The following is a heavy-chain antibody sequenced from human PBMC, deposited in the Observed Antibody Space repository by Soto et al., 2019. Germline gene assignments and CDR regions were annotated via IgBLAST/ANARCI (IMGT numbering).Heavy chain of an antibody. CDR2: IYYSGST. J-gene: IGHJ4*02. V-gene: IGHV4-31*06. Sequence: TLSLTCTVSGGSFKSGSYSWSWIRQHPGKGLEWIGYIYYSGSTYYNPSLKSRVTISVDTSKNQFSLKLSSVTAADTAVYYCTITIFGVVIHDYWGQGTLVTVSS. D-gene: IGHD3-3*01. CDR3: TITIFGVVIHDY. CDR1: GGSFKSGSYS.